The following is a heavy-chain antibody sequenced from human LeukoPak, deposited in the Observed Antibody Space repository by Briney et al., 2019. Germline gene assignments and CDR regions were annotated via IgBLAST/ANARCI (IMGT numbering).Heavy chain of an antibody. V-gene: IGHV1-18*04. CDR3: ARTYYDFWSGYPVWFDP. CDR2: ISAYNGNT. CDR1: GYTFTGYY. J-gene: IGHJ5*02. D-gene: IGHD3-3*01. Sequence: ASVKVSCKASGYTFTGYYMHWVRQAPGQGLEWMGWISAYNGNTNYAQKLQGRVTMTTDTSTSTAYMELRSLRSDDTAVYYCARTYYDFWSGYPVWFDPWGQGTLVTVSS.